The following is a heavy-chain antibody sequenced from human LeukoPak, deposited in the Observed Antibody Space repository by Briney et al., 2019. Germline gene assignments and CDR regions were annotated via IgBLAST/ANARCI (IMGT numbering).Heavy chain of an antibody. V-gene: IGHV3-74*01. CDR2: MNPDGSTI. J-gene: IGHJ5*02. D-gene: IGHD3-10*01. CDR3: ATAGEYRFDH. Sequence: PGGSLRLSCATSGFTFSSYWMHWVRQDPGKGLVWVSRMNPDGSTINYVDSVKGRFTISRDNAKSTLYLQMNNLRLEDTAVYYCATAGEYRFDHWGQGTLVSVSS. CDR1: GFTFSSYW.